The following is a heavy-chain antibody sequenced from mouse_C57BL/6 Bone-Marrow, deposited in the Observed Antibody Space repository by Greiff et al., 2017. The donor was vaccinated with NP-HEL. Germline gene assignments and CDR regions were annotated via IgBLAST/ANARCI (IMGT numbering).Heavy chain of an antibody. D-gene: IGHD1-1*01. CDR2: IYPRSGNT. CDR3: ARPLHYYGSSRYFDV. J-gene: IGHJ1*03. V-gene: IGHV1-81*01. Sequence: QVQLQQSGAELARPGASVKLSCKASGYTFTSYGISWVKQRTGQGLEWIGEIYPRSGNTYYNEKFKGKATLTADKSSSTAYMELRSLTSEDSAVYFCARPLHYYGSSRYFDVWGTGTTVTVSS. CDR1: GYTFTSYG.